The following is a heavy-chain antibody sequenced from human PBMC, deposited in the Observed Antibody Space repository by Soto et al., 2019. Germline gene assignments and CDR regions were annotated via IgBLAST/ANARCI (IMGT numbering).Heavy chain of an antibody. CDR2: IIPIFGTA. CDR3: ARDGVVVPAAISGSWFDP. Sequence: QVQLVQSGAEVKKPGSSVKVSCKASGGTFSSYAISWVRQAPGQGLEWMGGIIPIFGTANYAQKFQGRVTVTADDSTSTAFMELSSLRAEDTAVYCCARDGVVVPAAISGSWFDPWGQGTLVTVSS. CDR1: GGTFSSYA. V-gene: IGHV1-69*01. D-gene: IGHD2-2*01. J-gene: IGHJ5*02.